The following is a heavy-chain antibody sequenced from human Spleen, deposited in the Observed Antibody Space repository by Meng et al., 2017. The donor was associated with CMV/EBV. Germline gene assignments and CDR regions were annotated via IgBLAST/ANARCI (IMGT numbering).Heavy chain of an antibody. J-gene: IGHJ3*02. V-gene: IGHV1-69*02. Sequence: VSCKASGGTFSSYTISWVRQAPGQGLEWMGEIIPILGIANYAQKFQGRVTITADKSTSTAYMELSSLRSEDTAVYYCARSSHDAFDIWGQGTMVTVSS. CDR1: GGTFSSYT. CDR2: IIPILGIA. CDR3: ARSSHDAFDI.